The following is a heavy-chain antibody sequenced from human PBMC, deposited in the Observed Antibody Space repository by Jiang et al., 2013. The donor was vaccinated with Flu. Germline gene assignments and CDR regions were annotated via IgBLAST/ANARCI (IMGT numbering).Heavy chain of an antibody. Sequence: GSGLVKPSQTLSLTCTVSGGSISSGGYYWSWIRQHPGKGLEWIGYIYYSGSTYYNPSLKSRVTISVDTSKNQFSLKLSSVTAADTAVYYCARDTGIAAAGTPGHNWFDPGAREPWSPSPQ. CDR2: IYYSGST. CDR1: GGSISSGGYY. D-gene: IGHD6-13*01. CDR3: ARDTGIAAAGTPGHNWFDP. J-gene: IGHJ5*02. V-gene: IGHV4-31*03.